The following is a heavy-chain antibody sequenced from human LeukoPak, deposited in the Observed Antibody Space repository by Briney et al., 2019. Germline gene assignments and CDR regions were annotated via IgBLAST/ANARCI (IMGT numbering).Heavy chain of an antibody. D-gene: IGHD6-19*01. CDR2: INPNSGGT. CDR1: GYTFTGYY. CDR3: AREKIPVAGTLPDY. J-gene: IGHJ4*01. V-gene: IGHV1-2*06. Sequence: ASVKVSCKASGYTFTGYYMHWVRHAPGQGLEWMGRINPNSGGTNYAQKFQGRVTMTRDTSISTAYMELSRLRSDDTAVYYCAREKIPVAGTLPDYWGHGTLVTVSS.